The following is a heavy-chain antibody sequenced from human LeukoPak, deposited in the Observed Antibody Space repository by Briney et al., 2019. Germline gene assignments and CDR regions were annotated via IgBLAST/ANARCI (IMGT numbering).Heavy chain of an antibody. D-gene: IGHD3-3*01. CDR3: TRFDNYDFWSGYVN. J-gene: IGHJ4*02. CDR2: IRXKAHSSAT. V-gene: IGHV3-73*01. Sequence: IRXKAHSSATAYAASVKGRFTISRDDSKNTAYLQMNSLKTEDTAVYYCTRFDNYDFWSGYVNWGQGTLVTVSS.